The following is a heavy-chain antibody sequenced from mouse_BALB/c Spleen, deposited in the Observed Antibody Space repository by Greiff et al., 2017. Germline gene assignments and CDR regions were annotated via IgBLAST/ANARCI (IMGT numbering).Heavy chain of an antibody. D-gene: IGHD2-10*01. CDR1: GFNIKDYY. CDR2: IDPENGNT. J-gene: IGHJ4*01. Sequence: VQLQQSGAELVRPGALVKLSCKASGFNIKDYYMHWVKQRPEQGLEWIGWIDPENGNTIYDPKFQGKASITADTSSNTAYLQLSGLTSEDTAVYYCARGAYYGNYHAMDYWGQGTSVTVSS. CDR3: ARGAYYGNYHAMDY. V-gene: IGHV14-1*02.